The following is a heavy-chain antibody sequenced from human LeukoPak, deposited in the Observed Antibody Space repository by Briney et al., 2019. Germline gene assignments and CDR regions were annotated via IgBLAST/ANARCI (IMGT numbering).Heavy chain of an antibody. D-gene: IGHD6-19*01. Sequence: GRSLRLSCAASGFTFSSYAIHWVRQAPGKGLEWVAAISYDGSNKNYADSVKGRFTISRDNSKNTLYLQMNSLSAEDTAVYYCARGIRIAVAGNIDYWGQGTLVTVSS. CDR1: GFTFSSYA. CDR2: ISYDGSNK. V-gene: IGHV3-30*04. J-gene: IGHJ4*02. CDR3: ARGIRIAVAGNIDY.